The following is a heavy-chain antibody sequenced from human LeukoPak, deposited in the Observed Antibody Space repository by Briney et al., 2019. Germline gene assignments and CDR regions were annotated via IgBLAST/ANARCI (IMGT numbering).Heavy chain of an antibody. CDR3: ARGTGSLFY. Sequence: SETLSLTCTVSGGSISSYYWTWIRQPAGKALEWIGHVFTSGNTNYNPSLKGRVTISIETSKSQFSLNLNSVTAADTAVYYCARGTGSLFYWGHGILVTVSS. J-gene: IGHJ4*01. V-gene: IGHV4-4*07. CDR2: VFTSGNT. D-gene: IGHD3-10*01. CDR1: GGSISSYY.